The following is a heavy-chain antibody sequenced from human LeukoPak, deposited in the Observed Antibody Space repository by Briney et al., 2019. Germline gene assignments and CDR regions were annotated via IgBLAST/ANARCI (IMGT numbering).Heavy chain of an antibody. CDR2: MSWNGHNT. V-gene: IGHV3-43*02. CDR1: GFTFSSYE. CDR3: AKDMEDYGGNSYDS. Sequence: GGSLRLSRAASGFTFSSYEMNWVRQAPGKGLEWVSLMSWNGHNTYYSDSVKGRFTISRDNSKNSIYLEMKDLRIEDTALYYCAKDMEDYGGNSYDSWGEGTLVTVSS. J-gene: IGHJ1*01. D-gene: IGHD4-23*01.